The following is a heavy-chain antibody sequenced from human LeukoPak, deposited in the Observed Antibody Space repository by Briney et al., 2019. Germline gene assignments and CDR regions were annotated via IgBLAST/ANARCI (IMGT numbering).Heavy chain of an antibody. CDR2: IHYTGAT. CDR1: GGSITGYY. Sequence: SETLSLTCAVYGGSITGYYRSWIRQTPGRGLEWVGEIHYTGATSYNPSLKGRATISTDTSKNQFSLRLSSVTAADTAVYYCARGNILTGYCFDFWGQGALVTVSS. J-gene: IGHJ4*02. CDR3: ARGNILTGYCFDF. D-gene: IGHD3-9*01. V-gene: IGHV4-34*01.